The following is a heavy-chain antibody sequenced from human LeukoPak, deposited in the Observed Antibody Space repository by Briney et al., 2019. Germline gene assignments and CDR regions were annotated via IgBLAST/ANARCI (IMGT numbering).Heavy chain of an antibody. CDR2: ISSGGSTI. CDR1: GFIFSDYY. Sequence: GGSLRLSCAASGFIFSDYYMSWIRQAPGKGLEWVSYISSGGSTIYYADSVKGRFTISRDNSKNTLYLQMNSLRAEDTAVYYCAKDFGKWFDPWGQGTLVTVSS. CDR3: AKDFGKWFDP. D-gene: IGHD1-14*01. V-gene: IGHV3-11*01. J-gene: IGHJ5*02.